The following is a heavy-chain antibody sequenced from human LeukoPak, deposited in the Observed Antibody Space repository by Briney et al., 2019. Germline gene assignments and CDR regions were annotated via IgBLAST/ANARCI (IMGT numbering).Heavy chain of an antibody. CDR1: GFTFDDYG. V-gene: IGHV3-20*04. CDR2: INWNGGST. CDR3: ARDQGSYLSRYFDY. D-gene: IGHD1-26*01. Sequence: GGSLRLPCAASGFTFDDYGMSWVRQAPGKGLEWVSGINWNGGSTGYADSVKGRFTISRDNAKNSLYLQMNSLRAEDTALYYCARDQGSYLSRYFDYWGQGTLDTVSS. J-gene: IGHJ4*02.